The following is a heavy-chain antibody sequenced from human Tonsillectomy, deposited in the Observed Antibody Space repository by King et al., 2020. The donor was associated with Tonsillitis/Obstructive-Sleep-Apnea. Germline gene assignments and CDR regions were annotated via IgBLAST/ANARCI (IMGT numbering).Heavy chain of an antibody. CDR3: AHRQGYCTGGNCPRWFDP. CDR2: IYWDDDK. V-gene: IGHV2-5*02. D-gene: IGHD2-8*02. Sequence: ITLKESGPTLVQPTQTLTLTCTFSGFSLTTGGVGVGWIRQPPGRALEWLALIYWDDDKQYSPSLKSRATITKDTSKNQVVLTMTNVDPVDTATYYCAHRQGYCTGGNCPRWFDPWGQGTLVTVSS. CDR1: GFSLTTGGVG. J-gene: IGHJ5*02.